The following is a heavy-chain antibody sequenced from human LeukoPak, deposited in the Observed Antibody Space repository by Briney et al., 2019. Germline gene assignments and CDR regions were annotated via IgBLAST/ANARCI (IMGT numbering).Heavy chain of an antibody. CDR2: ISYDGSNK. CDR1: GFTFSSYD. D-gene: IGHD2-2*01. J-gene: IGHJ6*02. CDR3: ARDGRPDIVVVPAAPYYYYYGMDV. Sequence: GGSLRLSCAASGFTFSSYDIHWVRQAPGKGLEWVAVISYDGSNKDYADSVKGRFTISRDNSKNTLYLQMNSLRAEDTAVYYCARDGRPDIVVVPAAPYYYYYGMDVWGQGTTVTVSS. V-gene: IGHV3-30*03.